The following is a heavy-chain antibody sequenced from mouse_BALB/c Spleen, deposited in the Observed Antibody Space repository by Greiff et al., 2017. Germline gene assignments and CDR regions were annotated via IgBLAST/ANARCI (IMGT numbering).Heavy chain of an antibody. J-gene: IGHJ4*01. D-gene: IGHD2-14*01. V-gene: IGHV1-9*01. Sequence: QVQLKQSGAELMKPGASVKISCKATGYTFSSYWIEWVKQRPGHGLEWIGEILPGSGSTNYNEKFKGKATFTADTSSNTAYMQLSSLTSEDSAVYYCARDYRYDEGGYWGQGTSVTVSS. CDR2: ILPGSGST. CDR1: GYTFSSYW. CDR3: ARDYRYDEGGY.